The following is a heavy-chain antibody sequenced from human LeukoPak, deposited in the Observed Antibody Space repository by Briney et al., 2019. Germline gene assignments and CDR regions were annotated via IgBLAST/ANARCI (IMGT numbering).Heavy chain of an antibody. CDR1: GFTLSSYA. Sequence: GGSLRLSCAASGFTLSSYAMSWVRQAPGKGLEWVSSISVSGASTFYADSVKGRFTISRDNAKNSLFLQMNSLRDDDTAVYYCARERYFGSGRRAGSDYWGQGTLVTVSS. V-gene: IGHV3-23*01. J-gene: IGHJ4*02. CDR2: ISVSGAST. CDR3: ARERYFGSGRRAGSDY. D-gene: IGHD3-10*01.